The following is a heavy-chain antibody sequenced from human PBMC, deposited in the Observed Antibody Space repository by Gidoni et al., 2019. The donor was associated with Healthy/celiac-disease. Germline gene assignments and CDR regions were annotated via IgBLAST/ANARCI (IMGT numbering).Heavy chain of an antibody. Sequence: EVQLVESGGGLIKPGGSLRLSCAPSGFTVSSNYMRWVRRAPGNVLELVSVIYSVGSTYYADSVKGRFTISRDNSKNTLYLQMNSLRAEDTAVYYCARGLLAAGDYWGQGTLVTVSS. D-gene: IGHD2-15*01. J-gene: IGHJ4*02. V-gene: IGHV3-53*01. CDR1: GFTVSSNY. CDR3: ARGLLAAGDY. CDR2: IYSVGST.